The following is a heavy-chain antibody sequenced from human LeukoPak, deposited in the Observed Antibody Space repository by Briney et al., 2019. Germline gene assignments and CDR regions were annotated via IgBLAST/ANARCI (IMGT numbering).Heavy chain of an antibody. CDR2: IYSGGST. V-gene: IGHV3-66*02. CDR3: ARAELGYCSSTSCLNWFDP. Sequence: VQPGGSLRLSCAASGFTVSSNYMSWVRQAPGKGLEWVSVIYSGGSTYYADSVKGRFTISRDNSKNTLYLQMNSLRAEDTAVYYCARAELGYCSSTSCLNWFDPWGQGTLVTVSS. D-gene: IGHD2-2*01. CDR1: GFTVSSNY. J-gene: IGHJ5*02.